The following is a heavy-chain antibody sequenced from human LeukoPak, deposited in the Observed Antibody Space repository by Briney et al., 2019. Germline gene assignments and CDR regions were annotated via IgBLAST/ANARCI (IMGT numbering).Heavy chain of an antibody. V-gene: IGHV4-59*01. Sequence: SETLSLTCTVSGGSISSYYWSWIRQPPGKGLEWIGYIYYSGSTNYNPSLKSRVTISVDTSKNQFSLKLSSVTAADTAVYYCARVSLQEGGSYTQFDPWGQGTLVTVSS. CDR2: IYYSGST. D-gene: IGHD1-26*01. CDR1: GGSISSYY. J-gene: IGHJ5*02. CDR3: ARVSLQEGGSYTQFDP.